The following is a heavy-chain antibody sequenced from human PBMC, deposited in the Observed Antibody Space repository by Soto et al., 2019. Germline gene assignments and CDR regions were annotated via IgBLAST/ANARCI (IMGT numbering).Heavy chain of an antibody. CDR3: ARDGYYGHYYGMDV. J-gene: IGHJ6*02. D-gene: IGHD3-10*01. V-gene: IGHV3-7*01. CDR2: IKHDGSEK. CDR1: GSTFSSYW. Sequence: EVQLVESGGGLVQPGGSLRLSCAASGSTFSSYWMSWVRQAPGKGLEWVANIKHDGSEKYYVDSVKGRFTISRDNAKNSLYLQMNSLRAEDTAVYYCARDGYYGHYYGMDVWGQGTTVTVSS.